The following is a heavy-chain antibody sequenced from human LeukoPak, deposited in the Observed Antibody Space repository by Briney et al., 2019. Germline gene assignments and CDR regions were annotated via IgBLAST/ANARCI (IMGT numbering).Heavy chain of an antibody. CDR2: IYYSGST. D-gene: IGHD6-13*01. V-gene: IGHV4-39*07. CDR3: ARDRAAAGTVWFDP. Sequence: SETLSLTCTVSGGSFTSTGYYWGWIRQPPGKGLEWIGSIYYSGSTYYNPSLKSRVTISVDTSKNHFSLRLSSVTAADTAVYYCARDRAAAGTVWFDPWGQGTLVTVSS. CDR1: GGSFTSTGYY. J-gene: IGHJ5*02.